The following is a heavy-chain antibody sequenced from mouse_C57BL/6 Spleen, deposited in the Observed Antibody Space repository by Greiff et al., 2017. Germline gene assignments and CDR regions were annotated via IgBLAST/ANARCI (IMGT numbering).Heavy chain of an antibody. CDR1: GFTFSDYG. J-gene: IGHJ1*03. D-gene: IGHD1-1*01. Sequence: EVKVVESGGGLVKPGGSLKLSCAASGFTFSDYGMHWVRQAPEKGLEWVAYISSGSSTIYYADTVKGRFTISRDNAKNTLFLQMTSLRSEDTAMYYCARRYYGSSSFYWYFDVWGTGTTVTVSS. CDR3: ARRYYGSSSFYWYFDV. V-gene: IGHV5-17*01. CDR2: ISSGSSTI.